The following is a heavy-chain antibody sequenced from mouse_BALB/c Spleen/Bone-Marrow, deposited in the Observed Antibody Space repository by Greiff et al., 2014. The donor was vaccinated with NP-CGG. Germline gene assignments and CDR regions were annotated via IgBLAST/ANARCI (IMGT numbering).Heavy chain of an antibody. CDR3: ARSPQRDYAMDY. D-gene: IGHD3-2*02. V-gene: IGHV5-9-4*01. CDR2: ISSGGSYT. J-gene: IGHJ4*01. CDR1: GFTFSSYA. Sequence: EVKLVESGGGLVKPGGSLKLSCAASGFTFSSYAMSSVRQSPEKRLEWVAEISSGGSYTYYPDTVTGRFTISRDNAKNTLYLEMSSLRSEDTAMYYCARSPQRDYAMDYWGQGTSVTVSS.